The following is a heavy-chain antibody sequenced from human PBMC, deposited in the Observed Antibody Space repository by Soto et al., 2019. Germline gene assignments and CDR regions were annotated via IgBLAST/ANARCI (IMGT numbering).Heavy chain of an antibody. Sequence: GGSLRLSCAASGFTFSSYGMHWVRRAPGKGLEWVAVISYDGSNKYYADSVKGRFTISRDNSKNTLYLQMNSLRAEDTAVYYCAGSTVTSYGMDVWGQGTTVTVSS. J-gene: IGHJ6*02. CDR3: AGSTVTSYGMDV. CDR1: GFTFSSYG. D-gene: IGHD4-17*01. V-gene: IGHV3-30*03. CDR2: ISYDGSNK.